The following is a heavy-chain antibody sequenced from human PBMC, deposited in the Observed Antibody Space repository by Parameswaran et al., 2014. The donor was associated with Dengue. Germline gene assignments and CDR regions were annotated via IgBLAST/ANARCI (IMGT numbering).Heavy chain of an antibody. D-gene: IGHD3-16*01. Sequence: RWIRQPPGKGLEWIGEIYRSGSTNYNPSLRSRVSMSLDTSNNQFSLRLTSVTAADTAVYYCAKWGGQTGWGQGTLVTVSS. CDR3: AKWGGQTG. J-gene: IGHJ4*02. CDR2: IYRSGST. V-gene: IGHV4-4*02.